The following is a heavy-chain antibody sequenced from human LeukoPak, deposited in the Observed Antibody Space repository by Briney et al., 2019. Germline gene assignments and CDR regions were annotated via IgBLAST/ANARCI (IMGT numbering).Heavy chain of an antibody. CDR2: IYYSGST. CDR1: GGSISSYY. CDR3: ARAYNYDSSGYYSNYYSYYMDV. Sequence: PSETLSLTCTVSGGSISSYYWSWIRQPPGKGLEWIGYIYYSGSTNYNPSLKSRVTISVDTSKNQFSLKLSSVTAADTAVYYCARAYNYDSSGYYSNYYSYYMDVWGKGTTVTVSS. V-gene: IGHV4-59*01. J-gene: IGHJ6*03. D-gene: IGHD3-22*01.